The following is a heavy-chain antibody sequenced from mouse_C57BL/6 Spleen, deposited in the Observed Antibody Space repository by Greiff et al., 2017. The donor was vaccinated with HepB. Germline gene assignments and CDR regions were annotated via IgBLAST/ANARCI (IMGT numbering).Heavy chain of an antibody. CDR2: IDTENGDT. Sequence: EVQLQQSGAELVRPGASVKLSCTASGFNIKDDYMHWVKQRPEQGLEWIGWIDTENGDTEYASKFQGKATITADTSSNTAYLQLSSLTSEDTAVYYCTFPTVGVWGTGTTVTVSS. V-gene: IGHV14-4*01. D-gene: IGHD1-1*01. CDR1: GFNIKDDY. J-gene: IGHJ1*03. CDR3: TFPTVGV.